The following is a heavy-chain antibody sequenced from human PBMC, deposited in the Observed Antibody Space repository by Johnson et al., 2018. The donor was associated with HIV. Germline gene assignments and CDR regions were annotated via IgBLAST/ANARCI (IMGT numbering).Heavy chain of an antibody. Sequence: EMQLVESGGGLVKPGGSLRLSCAASGFTFSNAWMSWVRQAPGKGLEWVGRIKSKTDGGTTDYAAPVKGRFTISRDDSKNTLYLQMNSLKTEDTAVYYCTTEAYSSSSAAFDIWGQGTMVTVSS. V-gene: IGHV3-15*01. CDR3: TTEAYSSSSAAFDI. J-gene: IGHJ3*02. CDR1: GFTFSNAW. CDR2: IKSKTDGGTT. D-gene: IGHD6-6*01.